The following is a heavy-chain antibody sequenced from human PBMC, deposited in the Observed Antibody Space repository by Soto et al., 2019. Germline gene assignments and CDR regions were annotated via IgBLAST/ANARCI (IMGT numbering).Heavy chain of an antibody. Sequence: PSETLSLPCPVSCGSLRIGSHYWGWIRQPPGKGLEWIAYIYHSGSTNYNASLKSRVTISVALSKNQFSLRLDSVTAADTAVYYCARDRSDALHSYDAFDIWGKGTMVT. J-gene: IGHJ3*02. CDR3: ARDRSDALHSYDAFDI. D-gene: IGHD2-2*01. CDR1: CGSLRIGSHY. V-gene: IGHV4-61*01. CDR2: IYHSGST.